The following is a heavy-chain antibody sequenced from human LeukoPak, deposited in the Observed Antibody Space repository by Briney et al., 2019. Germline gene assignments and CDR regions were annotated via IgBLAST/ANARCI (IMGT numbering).Heavy chain of an antibody. J-gene: IGHJ4*02. CDR1: GFTFSNYD. D-gene: IGHD3-3*01. CDR3: SKENDFVY. Sequence: GGSLRLSCAASGFTFSNYDMHWVRQAPGKGLEWVAVISYDGTNKYYADSVKGRFTISRDNSKSTLYLQMNSLRAEDTAVYYCSKENDFVYWGQGTLVTVSS. CDR2: ISYDGTNK. V-gene: IGHV3-30*18.